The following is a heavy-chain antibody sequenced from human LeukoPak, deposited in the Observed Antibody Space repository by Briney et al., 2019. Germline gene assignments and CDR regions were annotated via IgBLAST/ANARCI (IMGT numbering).Heavy chain of an antibody. D-gene: IGHD2-15*01. CDR2: INPNSGGT. CDR1: GYTFTGYY. J-gene: IGHJ3*02. Sequence: ASVKVSCKASGYTFTGYYMHWVRQAPGQGLEWMGWINPNSGGTNYAQKFQGWVTMTRDTSISTAYMELSRLRSEDTAVYYCARDLGGCSGGSCYGNAFGIWGQGTMVTVSS. CDR3: ARDLGGCSGGSCYGNAFGI. V-gene: IGHV1-2*04.